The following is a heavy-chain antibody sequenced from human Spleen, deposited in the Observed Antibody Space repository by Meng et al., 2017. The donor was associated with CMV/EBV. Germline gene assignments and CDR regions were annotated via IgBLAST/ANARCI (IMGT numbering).Heavy chain of an antibody. CDR2: IHPHRGDT. D-gene: IGHD3-10*01. J-gene: IGHJ4*02. CDR3: AVSPIRGVSSYYLDY. V-gene: IGHV1-2*02. CDR1: GYTFTAHY. Sequence: ASVKVSCKASGYTFTAHYFHWVRQAPGQGLEWMGWIHPHRGDTNYAQQFQGRVTLTRDTSINTGYMELTRLTSEDTAVYYCAVSPIRGVSSYYLDYWGQGTLVTVSS.